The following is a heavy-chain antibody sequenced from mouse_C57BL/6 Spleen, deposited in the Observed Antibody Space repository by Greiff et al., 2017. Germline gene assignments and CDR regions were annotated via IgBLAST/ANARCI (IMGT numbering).Heavy chain of an antibody. V-gene: IGHV1-19*01. CDR2: INPYNGGT. CDR3: AKSNLMDY. Sequence: VQLPASGPVLVKPGASVKMSCKASGYPFTDYYMNWVKQSHGKSLELIGVINPYNGGTSYNQKFKGKATLTVDKSSSTAYMELNSLTSEDSAVYYCAKSNLMDYWGQGTSVTVSS. J-gene: IGHJ4*01. CDR1: GYPFTDYY. D-gene: IGHD4-1*01.